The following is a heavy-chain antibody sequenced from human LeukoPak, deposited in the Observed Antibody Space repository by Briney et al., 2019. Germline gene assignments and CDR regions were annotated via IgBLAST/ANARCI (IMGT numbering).Heavy chain of an antibody. CDR2: IYPGDSAT. J-gene: IGHJ3*02. CDR3: APTRRGYRYDAFDI. V-gene: IGHV5-51*01. D-gene: IGHD5-18*01. CDR1: GYSFTSYC. Sequence: EESLKISCMDSGYSFTSYCISCVRQMPGKSLEWLGIIYPGDSATRYSPSFQGQVTISVDTSISTSYLQWSSLTASDTAMYFCAPTRRGYRYDAFDIWGQGTMVTVSS.